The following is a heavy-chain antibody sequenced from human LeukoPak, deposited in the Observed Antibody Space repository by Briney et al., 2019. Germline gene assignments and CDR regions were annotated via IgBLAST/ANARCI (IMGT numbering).Heavy chain of an antibody. V-gene: IGHV4-61*02. CDR1: GDSISSGSYY. CDR2: IYASGSS. D-gene: IGHD4-17*01. J-gene: IGHJ4*02. CDR3: ARTVYGDYGDF. Sequence: SETLSLTCTVSGDSISSGSYYWTWIRQPAGKGLELLGRIYASGSSNYNPSLKSRLTMSVDTSKNQFSLKLTSVTAADTAVYFCARTVYGDYGDFWGQGTLVTVSS.